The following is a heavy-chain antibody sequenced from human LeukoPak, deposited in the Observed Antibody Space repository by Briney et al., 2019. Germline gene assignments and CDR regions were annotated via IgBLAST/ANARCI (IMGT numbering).Heavy chain of an antibody. CDR2: INGDGSAT. CDR3: ARDLNWGQVDY. J-gene: IGHJ4*02. Sequence: GGSLRLSCAASGFTFSGHWMYWLRQAPGKGLAWVSRINGDGSATNYAGSMKGRFTISRDNARNIVYLQMNSLREDDTAVYYCARDLNWGQVDYWGQGTLVTVSS. CDR1: GFTFSGHW. V-gene: IGHV3-74*01. D-gene: IGHD7-27*01.